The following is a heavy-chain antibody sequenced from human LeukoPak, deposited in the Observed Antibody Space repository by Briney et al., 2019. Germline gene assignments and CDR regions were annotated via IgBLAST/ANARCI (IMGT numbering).Heavy chain of an antibody. Sequence: ASVKVSCKVSGYTLTELSMHWVRQAPGKGLEWMGGFDPEDGETIYAQKFQGRVTMTEDTSTDTAYMELSSLRSEDTAVYYCATGRRYCSGGSCYSLEGGLGYWGQGTLVTVSS. D-gene: IGHD2-15*01. V-gene: IGHV1-24*01. CDR2: FDPEDGET. CDR3: ATGRRYCSGGSCYSLEGGLGY. J-gene: IGHJ4*02. CDR1: GYTLTELS.